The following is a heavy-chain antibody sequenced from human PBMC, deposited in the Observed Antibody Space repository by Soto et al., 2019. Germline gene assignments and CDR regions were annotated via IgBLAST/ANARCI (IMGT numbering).Heavy chain of an antibody. CDR2: MNPNSGNT. CDR1: GYTFTSYD. V-gene: IGHV1-8*01. D-gene: IGHD2-2*01. CDR3: ARGRRDIVEVQDEYYFDF. Sequence: ASVKVSCKASGYTFTSYDINWVRQATGQGLEWMGCMNPNSGNTGYAQKFQGRVTMTRNTSISTAYMELSSLRSEDTAVYYCARGRRDIVEVQDEYYFDFWGQGTQVTVSS. J-gene: IGHJ4*02.